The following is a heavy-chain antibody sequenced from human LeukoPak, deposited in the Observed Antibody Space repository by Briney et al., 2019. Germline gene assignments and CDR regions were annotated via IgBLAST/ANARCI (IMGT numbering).Heavy chain of an antibody. CDR2: IYYSGST. Sequence: PSETLSLTCTVSGGSISSSSYYWGWIRQPPGKGLEWIGSIYYSGSTYYNPSLKGRVTISVDTSKNQFSLKLSSVTAADTAVYYCARLSTVIGYWGQGTLVTVSS. CDR1: GGSISSSSYY. J-gene: IGHJ4*02. CDR3: ARLSTVIGY. V-gene: IGHV4-39*01. D-gene: IGHD4-17*01.